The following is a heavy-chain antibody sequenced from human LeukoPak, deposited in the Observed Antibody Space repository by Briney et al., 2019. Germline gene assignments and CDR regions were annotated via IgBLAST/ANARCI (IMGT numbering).Heavy chain of an antibody. V-gene: IGHV4-34*01. J-gene: IGHJ5*02. CDR1: GVSFSGYY. Sequence: SETLSLTCAVYGVSFSGYYWSWLRQPPGKGLEWIGEINHSGSTNYNPSLKSRVTISVDTSKNQFSLKLSSVTAADTAVYYCARGPMSIAAAGRGNWFDPWGQGTLVTVSS. CDR2: INHSGST. CDR3: ARGPMSIAAAGRGNWFDP. D-gene: IGHD6-13*01.